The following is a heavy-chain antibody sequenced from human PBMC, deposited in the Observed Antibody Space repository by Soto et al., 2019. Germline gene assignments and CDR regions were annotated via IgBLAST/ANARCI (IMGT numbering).Heavy chain of an antibody. CDR2: IFHTGST. V-gene: IGHV4-39*01. Sequence: PSETLSLTCTVSGGSISSSSYYWGWIRQPPGKGLEWIGHIFHTGSTYSNPSLKSRVTMSVDTSKNQFSLSLSSVTATDTAVYYCARRSIVVANDFDFWGQGTLVTAYS. CDR1: GGSISSSSYY. J-gene: IGHJ4*02. D-gene: IGHD1-26*01. CDR3: ARRSIVVANDFDF.